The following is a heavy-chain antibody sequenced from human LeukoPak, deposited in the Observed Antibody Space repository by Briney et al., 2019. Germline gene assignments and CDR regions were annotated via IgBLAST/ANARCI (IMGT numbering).Heavy chain of an antibody. CDR3: ARTQSQSGSYRYYFGY. V-gene: IGHV4-34*01. Sequence: PSETLSLTCAVYGGSFSGYYWSWIRQPPGKGLEWIGEINHSGSTNYNPSLKSRVTISVDTSKNQFSLKLNSVTAADTAVYYCARTQSQSGSYRYYFGYWGQGTLVTVSS. CDR1: GGSFSGYY. CDR2: INHSGST. J-gene: IGHJ4*02. D-gene: IGHD1-26*01.